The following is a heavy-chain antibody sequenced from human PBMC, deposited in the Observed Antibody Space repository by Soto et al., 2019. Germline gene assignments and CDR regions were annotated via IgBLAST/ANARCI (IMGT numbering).Heavy chain of an antibody. CDR1: GFTFASYN. D-gene: IGHD3-16*01. J-gene: IGHJ6*02. CDR2: ISSNSDYI. Sequence: EVQLVESGGGLVKPGGSLRLSCASSGFTFASYNMLWVRQAPGKGLEWVASISSNSDYIYHADSVKGRFTVSRDNAKNSLFLELTILRDEDTALYYCARGGSAEMKTDGDYYYYYPMDVWGRGTTVTVSS. CDR3: ARGGSAEMKTDGDYYYYYPMDV. V-gene: IGHV3-21*01.